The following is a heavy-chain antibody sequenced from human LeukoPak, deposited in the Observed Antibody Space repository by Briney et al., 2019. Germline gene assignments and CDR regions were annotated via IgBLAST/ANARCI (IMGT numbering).Heavy chain of an antibody. D-gene: IGHD1-26*01. J-gene: IGHJ4*02. CDR1: GFSFDDNG. CDR3: ARDRDPQTTGSFGS. Sequence: GGSLRLSCAASGFSFDDNGMSWVRQAPGKGLEWVSGINWNGGSTGYADSVKGRFTISRDNAKNSLYLHMNSLRAEDTALYYCARDRDPQTTGSFGSWGQGTLVTVSS. V-gene: IGHV3-20*04. CDR2: INWNGGST.